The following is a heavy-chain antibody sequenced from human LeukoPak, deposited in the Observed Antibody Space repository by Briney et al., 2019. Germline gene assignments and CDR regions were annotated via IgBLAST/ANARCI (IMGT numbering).Heavy chain of an antibody. V-gene: IGHV3-23*01. CDR1: GFTFISYA. D-gene: IGHD2-15*01. J-gene: IGHJ4*02. Sequence: PGGSLRLSCAASGFTFISYAMSWVRQAPGKGLQWVSAISGSGGSTNYADSVKGRFTISRDNSKNMLYLQMNSLRAEDTAVYYCVKDYGCSGGSCYSVDYWGQGTLVTVSS. CDR2: ISGSGGST. CDR3: VKDYGCSGGSCYSVDY.